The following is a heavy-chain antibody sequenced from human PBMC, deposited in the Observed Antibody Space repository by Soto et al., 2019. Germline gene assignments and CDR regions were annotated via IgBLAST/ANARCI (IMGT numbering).Heavy chain of an antibody. J-gene: IGHJ3*02. CDR2: IYYSGST. V-gene: IGHV4-59*01. CDR3: ARGLYYDFWSAQRQDAFAI. Sequence: PSETLSLACTVSGGSISSYYWSWIRQPPGKGLEWIGYIYYSGSTNYNPSLKSRVTISVDTSKNQFSLKLSSVTAADTAVYYCARGLYYDFWSAQRQDAFAIWGQGTMVTVSS. CDR1: GGSISSYY. D-gene: IGHD3-3*01.